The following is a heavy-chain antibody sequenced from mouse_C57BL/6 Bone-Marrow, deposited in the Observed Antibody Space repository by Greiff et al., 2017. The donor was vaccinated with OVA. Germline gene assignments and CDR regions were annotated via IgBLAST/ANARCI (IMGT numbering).Heavy chain of an antibody. CDR1: GYTFTDYE. CDR3: TRSYSNYGDFDY. D-gene: IGHD2-5*01. CDR2: IDPETGGT. J-gene: IGHJ2*01. V-gene: IGHV1-15*01. Sequence: VQLQQSGAELVRPGASVTLSCKASGYTFTDYEMHWVKQTPVHGLEWIGAIDPETGGTAYNQKFKGKAILTADKSSSTAYMELRSLTSEYSAVYYCTRSYSNYGDFDYWGQGTTLTVSS.